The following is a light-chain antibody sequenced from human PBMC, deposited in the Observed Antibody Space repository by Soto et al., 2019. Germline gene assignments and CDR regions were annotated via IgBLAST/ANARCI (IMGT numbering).Light chain of an antibody. CDR1: QSVSGNY. Sequence: EVVLTQAPGTLSLAPGERATLSCRAGQSVSGNYLAWYQHNPGQAPRLLIYGASSRATGSPDRFRGSGPGTDLLLTISGLDDEDFAVYSCPQYGSTLGTFGQGTRVEIK. CDR2: GAS. J-gene: IGKJ1*01. CDR3: PQYGSTLGT. V-gene: IGKV3-20*01.